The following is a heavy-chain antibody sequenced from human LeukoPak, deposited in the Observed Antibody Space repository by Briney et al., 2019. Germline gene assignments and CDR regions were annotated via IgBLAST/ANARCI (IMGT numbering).Heavy chain of an antibody. CDR2: IYYSGST. V-gene: IGHV4-39*01. Sequence: SETLSLTCTVSGGSISSSSYYWGWIRQPPGKGLEWIGSIYYSGSTYYNPSLKSRVTISVDTSKNQFSLKLSSVTAADTAVYYCARQDLPYYDSSGYYPDAFDIWGQGTMVTVSS. J-gene: IGHJ3*02. CDR3: ARQDLPYYDSSGYYPDAFDI. D-gene: IGHD3-22*01. CDR1: GGSISSSSYY.